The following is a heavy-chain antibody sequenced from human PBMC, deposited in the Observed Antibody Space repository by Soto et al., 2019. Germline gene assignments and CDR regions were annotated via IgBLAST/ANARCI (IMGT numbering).Heavy chain of an antibody. Sequence: QVQLVESGGGVVQPGRSLRLSCAASGFTLSSYGMHWVRQAPGKGLEWVAVIWYDGSNKYYADSVKGRFTISRDNSKKTLYLQMNSLRAEDTAVYYCAREDHITAAAYFDYWGQGTLVTVSS. CDR3: AREDHITAAAYFDY. V-gene: IGHV3-33*01. D-gene: IGHD6-13*01. CDR1: GFTLSSYG. CDR2: IWYDGSNK. J-gene: IGHJ4*02.